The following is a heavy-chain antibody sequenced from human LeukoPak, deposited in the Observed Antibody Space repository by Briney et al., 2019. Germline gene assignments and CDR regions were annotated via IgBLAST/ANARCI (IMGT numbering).Heavy chain of an antibody. Sequence: PSGTLSLICAVSGRSISSSYWWSWVRQPPGKGLAGIGEIYHSGSTNYNPSLKSRVTISVDKSKNQFSLKLRSVTAADTAVYYCARGRLEQQLFPRGKNYYYYMDVWGKGTTVTVSS. V-gene: IGHV4-4*02. CDR3: ARGRLEQQLFPRGKNYYYYMDV. D-gene: IGHD6-13*01. CDR2: IYHSGST. CDR1: GRSISSSYW. J-gene: IGHJ6*03.